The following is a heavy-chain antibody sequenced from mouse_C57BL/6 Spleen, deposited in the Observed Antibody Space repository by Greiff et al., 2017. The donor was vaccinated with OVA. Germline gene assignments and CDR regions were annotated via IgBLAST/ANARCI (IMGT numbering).Heavy chain of an antibody. CDR3: ARGYDGYYGYFDV. CDR2: IDPSDSYT. D-gene: IGHD2-3*01. CDR1: GYTFTSYW. J-gene: IGHJ1*03. V-gene: IGHV1-50*01. Sequence: VQLQQPGAELVKPGASVKLSCKASGYTFTSYWMQWVKQRPGQGLEWIGEIDPSDSYTNYNQKFKGKATLTVDTSSSTAYMQLSSLTSEDSAGYYCARGYDGYYGYFDVWGTGTTVTVSS.